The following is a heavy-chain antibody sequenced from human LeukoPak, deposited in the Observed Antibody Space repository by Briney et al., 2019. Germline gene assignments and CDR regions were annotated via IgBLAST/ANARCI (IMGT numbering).Heavy chain of an antibody. CDR3: ARDRARYYDFWSGHDY. Sequence: ASVKVSCKASGYTFTSYVISWVRQAPGQGLEWMGWISAYNGNTNYAQKLQGRVTMTTDTSTSTAYMELRSLRSDDTAVYYCARDRARYYDFWSGHDYWGQGTLVTVSS. V-gene: IGHV1-18*01. J-gene: IGHJ4*02. CDR2: ISAYNGNT. CDR1: GYTFTSYV. D-gene: IGHD3-3*01.